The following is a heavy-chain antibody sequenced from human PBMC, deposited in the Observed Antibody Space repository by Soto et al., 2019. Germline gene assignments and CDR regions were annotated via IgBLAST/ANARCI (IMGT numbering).Heavy chain of an antibody. CDR1: GYTFTSYD. CDR2: ISTYNGNT. Sequence: ASVKVSCKASGYTFTSYDISWVRQPPGQGLEWMGWISTYNGNTNYAQKLQGRVTMTTDTSTSTAYMELRSLRSDDTAVYYCARGFRVAATRWWFDPWGQGTLVTVSS. CDR3: ARGFRVAATRWWFDP. D-gene: IGHD2-15*01. J-gene: IGHJ5*02. V-gene: IGHV1-18*01.